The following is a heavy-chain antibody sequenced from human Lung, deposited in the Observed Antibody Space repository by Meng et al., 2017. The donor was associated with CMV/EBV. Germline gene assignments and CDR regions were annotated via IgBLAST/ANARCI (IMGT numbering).Heavy chain of an antibody. D-gene: IGHD2-15*01. V-gene: IGHV1-8*01. CDR3: ARTRIEVEPDGTKIKYYNYGMDV. Sequence: ASVKVSCKASGYTFTAYDINWVRQATGQGLEWMGWMNPNSGNTGYEQKFQGRVTMTRVTSISTAYMELSSLTSDDTAVYYCARTRIEVEPDGTKIKYYNYGMDVWGQGXTVTVSS. J-gene: IGHJ6*02. CDR2: MNPNSGNT. CDR1: GYTFTAYD.